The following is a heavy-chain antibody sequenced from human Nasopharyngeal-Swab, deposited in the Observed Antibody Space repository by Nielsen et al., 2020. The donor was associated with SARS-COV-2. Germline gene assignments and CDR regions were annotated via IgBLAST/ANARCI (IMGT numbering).Heavy chain of an antibody. CDR3: ARAGTYYDILTGYYKGGIDY. D-gene: IGHD3-9*01. CDR1: GFTVSSNY. Sequence: GESLKISCAASGFTVSSNYMGWVRQAPGKGLEWVSVIYSGGSTYYADSVKGRFTISRDNSKNTLYLQMNSLRAEDTAVYYCARAGTYYDILTGYYKGGIDYWGQGTLVTVSS. J-gene: IGHJ4*02. CDR2: IYSGGST. V-gene: IGHV3-66*01.